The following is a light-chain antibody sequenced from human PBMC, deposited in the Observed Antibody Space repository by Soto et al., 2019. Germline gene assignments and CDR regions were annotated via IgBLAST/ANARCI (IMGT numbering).Light chain of an antibody. CDR2: AAY. CDR1: QSITTY. V-gene: IGKV1-39*01. Sequence: IQMTQSPSSLSSSVGDRVTITFRASQSITTYLNWYQQKPGKAPKLLIYAAYRLQSGVPSRFSGSGSGTDFTLTISSLDPEDFATYYCQQSYSTPRTFGPGTKVDIK. J-gene: IGKJ3*01. CDR3: QQSYSTPRT.